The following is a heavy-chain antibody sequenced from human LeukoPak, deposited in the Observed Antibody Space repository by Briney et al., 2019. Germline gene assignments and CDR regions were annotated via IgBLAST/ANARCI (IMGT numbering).Heavy chain of an antibody. Sequence: SETLSLTCAVSGGSISSGGYSWSWIRQPPGKGLEWIGYIYHSGSTYYNPSLKSRVTISVDRSKNQFSLKLSSVTAADTAVYYCARSIAARWGLDFDYWGQGTLVTVSS. CDR3: ARSIAARWGLDFDY. J-gene: IGHJ4*02. CDR2: IYHSGST. CDR1: GGSISSGGYS. D-gene: IGHD6-6*01. V-gene: IGHV4-30-2*01.